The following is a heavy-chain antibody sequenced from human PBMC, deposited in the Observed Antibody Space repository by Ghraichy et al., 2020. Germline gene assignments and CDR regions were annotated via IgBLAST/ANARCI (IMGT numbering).Heavy chain of an antibody. CDR3: ASRDGYNQWYFDY. Sequence: SVKVSCKASGGTFSSYAISWVRQAPGQGLEWMGGIIPIFGTANYAQKFQGRVTITADESTSTAYMELSSLRSEDTAVYYCASRDGYNQWYFDYWGQGTLVTVSS. D-gene: IGHD5-24*01. CDR1: GGTFSSYA. CDR2: IIPIFGTA. J-gene: IGHJ4*02. V-gene: IGHV1-69*13.